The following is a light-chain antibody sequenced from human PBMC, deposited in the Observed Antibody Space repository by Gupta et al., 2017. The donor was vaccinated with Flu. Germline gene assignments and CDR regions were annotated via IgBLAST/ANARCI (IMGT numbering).Light chain of an antibody. CDR3: SSYISSSTLV. CDR2: GVT. J-gene: IGLJ2*01. V-gene: IGLV2-14*01. CDR1: SSDIGSYNY. Sequence: QSALPQPASMSGSPGQSITISCTGTSSDIGSYNYVSWYQQHPGQAPKLLSYGVTHRPSGVSNRFSASKSGDTASRTISGLQAEDEADYYCSSYISSSTLVFGGGTKLTVL.